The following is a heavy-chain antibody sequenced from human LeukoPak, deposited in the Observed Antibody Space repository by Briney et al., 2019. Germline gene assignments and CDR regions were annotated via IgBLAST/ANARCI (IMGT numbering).Heavy chain of an antibody. J-gene: IGHJ4*02. V-gene: IGHV3-7*01. Sequence: GGSLRLSCAASGFTFSSYAMSWVRQAPGRGLEWVATIKEDGSEKKYVDSVMGRFTISRDNAKNSLYLQMNSLRAEDTAVYYCARDFQSYYWGQGTLVTVSS. CDR1: GFTFSSYA. D-gene: IGHD1-1*01. CDR3: ARDFQSYY. CDR2: IKEDGSEK.